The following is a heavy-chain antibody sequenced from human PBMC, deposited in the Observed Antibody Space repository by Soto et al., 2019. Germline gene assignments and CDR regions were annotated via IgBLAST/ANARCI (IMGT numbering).Heavy chain of an antibody. CDR3: ARVSADSYYFDY. J-gene: IGHJ4*02. Sequence: PSETLSLTCTVSGGSISSGGYYWSWIRQHPGKGLEWIGYIYYSGSTYYNPSLKSRVTISVDTSKNQFSLKLSSVTAADTAVYYCARVSADSYYFDYWGQGTLVTLSS. V-gene: IGHV4-31*03. CDR1: GGSISSGGYY. D-gene: IGHD6-13*01. CDR2: IYYSGST.